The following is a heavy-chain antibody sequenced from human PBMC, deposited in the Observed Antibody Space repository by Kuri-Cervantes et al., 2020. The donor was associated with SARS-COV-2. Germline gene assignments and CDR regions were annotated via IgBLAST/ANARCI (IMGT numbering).Heavy chain of an antibody. CDR2: IYFSGST. CDR3: ARGNIVVVPAAGKYYYYGMDV. V-gene: IGHV4-4*09. CDR1: GGSISDYY. Sequence: GSLRLSCTVSGGSISDYYWSWIRQTPGKGLEWLGYIYFSGSTNYNPSLKSRVTISVDTSKNQFSLKLSSVTAADTAVYYCARGNIVVVPAAGKYYYYGMDVWGQGTTVTVSS. D-gene: IGHD2-2*01. J-gene: IGHJ6*02.